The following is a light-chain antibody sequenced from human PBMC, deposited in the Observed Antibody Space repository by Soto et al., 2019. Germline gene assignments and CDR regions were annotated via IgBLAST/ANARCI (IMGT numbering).Light chain of an antibody. CDR1: QSVSSN. V-gene: IGKV3-15*01. J-gene: IGKJ2*01. CDR2: GAS. Sequence: EIVMTQSPATLSVSPGERATLSCRASQSVSSNLAWYQQKAGQAPRLLINGASTRATGIPARFSGSGSETEFTLTISSLQSEDFAVYYCQQYNNWPPMYTFGQGTKLEIK. CDR3: QQYNNWPPMYT.